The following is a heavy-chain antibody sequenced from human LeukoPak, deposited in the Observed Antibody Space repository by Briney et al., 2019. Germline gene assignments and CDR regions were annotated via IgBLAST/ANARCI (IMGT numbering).Heavy chain of an antibody. D-gene: IGHD2-15*01. CDR3: ARDRDYCSGGSCPIDY. CDR1: GYTFTGYY. Sequence: ASVKVSCKASGYTFTGYYMHWVRRAPGQGLEWMGWINPNSGGTNYAQKFQGRVTMTRDTSISTAYMELSRLRSDDTAVYYCARDRDYCSGGSCPIDYWGQGTLVTVSS. J-gene: IGHJ4*02. CDR2: INPNSGGT. V-gene: IGHV1-2*02.